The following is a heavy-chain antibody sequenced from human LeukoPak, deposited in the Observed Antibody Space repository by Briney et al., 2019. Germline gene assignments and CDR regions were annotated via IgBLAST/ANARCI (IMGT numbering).Heavy chain of an antibody. Sequence: SETLSLTCSVSGDSISDFYWNWIRQSPEKGLEWIGNIHYSGSSVYNPSLRSRVSMSIDRSLKQFVLKLTSVTAADTAVYYCVLAPNSNWFDFWGQGILVTVSS. CDR3: VLAPNSNWFDF. CDR2: IHYSGSS. J-gene: IGHJ4*02. D-gene: IGHD2-8*01. V-gene: IGHV4-59*08. CDR1: GDSISDFY.